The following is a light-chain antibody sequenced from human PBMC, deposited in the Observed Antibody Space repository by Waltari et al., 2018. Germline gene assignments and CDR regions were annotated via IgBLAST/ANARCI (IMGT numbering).Light chain of an antibody. V-gene: IGKV3D-20*01. CDR2: DAS. CDR1: QSVSSSY. J-gene: IGKJ2*01. CDR3: QQYGSSPPYT. Sequence: EIVLTQSPATLSLSPGERATLPCGASQSVSSSYLAWYQQKPGLAPRLLIYDASSRATGIPDRFSGSGYGTDFTLTISRLEPEDFAVYYCQQYGSSPPYTFGQGTKLEIK.